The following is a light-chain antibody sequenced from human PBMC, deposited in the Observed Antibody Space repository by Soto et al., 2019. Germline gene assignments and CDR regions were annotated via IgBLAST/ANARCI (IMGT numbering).Light chain of an antibody. CDR3: LLSYSGARMX. Sequence: QTVVTQEPSLTVSPGGTVTLTCGSSTGAVTSGHYPYWFQQKPGQAPRTLIYDTSNKHSWTPARFSGSLLGGKAALTLSGAQPEDEAEYYCLLSYSGARMXFGGGXKLTVL. V-gene: IGLV7-46*01. CDR1: TGAVTSGHY. J-gene: IGLJ2*01. CDR2: DTS.